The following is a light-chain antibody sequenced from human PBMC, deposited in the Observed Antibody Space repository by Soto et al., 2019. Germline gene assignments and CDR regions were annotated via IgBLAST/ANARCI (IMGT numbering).Light chain of an antibody. CDR1: QNIDTW. CDR2: TAS. Sequence: DIQMTQSPSTLSASIGDRITISCRASQNIDTWLAWYQQRPGEAPKLLIYTASNLENGVPSRFSGSGSGTAFTLTISRLQPEEFATYYCQQNSDSSRSFGKGTQVE. CDR3: QQNSDSSRS. J-gene: IGKJ1*01. V-gene: IGKV1-5*03.